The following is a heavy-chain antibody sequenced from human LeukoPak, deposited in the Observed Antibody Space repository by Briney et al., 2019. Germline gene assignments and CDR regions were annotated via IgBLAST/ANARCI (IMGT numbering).Heavy chain of an antibody. CDR3: ARGKDYYYYYGMDV. Sequence: GGSLRLSCAASGFTFSSYSMNRVRQAPGKGLEWVSYISSSSSTIYYADSVKGRFTISRDNAKNSLYLQMNSLRDEDTAVYYCARGKDYYYYYGMDVWGQGTTVTVSS. V-gene: IGHV3-48*02. CDR1: GFTFSSYS. J-gene: IGHJ6*02. CDR2: ISSSSSTI.